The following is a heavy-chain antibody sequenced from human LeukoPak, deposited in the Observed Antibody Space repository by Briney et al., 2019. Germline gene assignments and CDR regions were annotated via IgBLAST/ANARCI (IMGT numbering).Heavy chain of an antibody. CDR1: GGSISSYY. V-gene: IGHV4-59*08. Sequence: PSETLSLICTVSGGSISSYYWSWIRQPPGKGLEWIGYIYYSGRTNYNPSLKSRVTISVDTSKNQISLKLSSVTAADTALYYCARHGFGVRWFDPWGQGTLVTVSS. CDR3: ARHGFGVRWFDP. J-gene: IGHJ5*02. D-gene: IGHD3-10*01. CDR2: IYYSGRT.